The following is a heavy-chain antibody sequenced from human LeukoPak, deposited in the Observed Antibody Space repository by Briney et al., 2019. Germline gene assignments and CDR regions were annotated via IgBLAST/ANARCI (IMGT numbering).Heavy chain of an antibody. J-gene: IGHJ6*04. CDR2: ISAKTGNT. D-gene: IGHD5-24*01. V-gene: IGHV1-18*01. CDR1: GYNFNNYG. Sequence: ASVKVSCKASGYNFNNYGVSWVRQAPGQGLEWMGWISAKTGNTNYAQKVQGRVTMTTDTSTTTAYMELRSLGSDDTAVYYCARARDGELLYYYYGMDVWGKGTTVTVSS. CDR3: ARARDGELLYYYYGMDV.